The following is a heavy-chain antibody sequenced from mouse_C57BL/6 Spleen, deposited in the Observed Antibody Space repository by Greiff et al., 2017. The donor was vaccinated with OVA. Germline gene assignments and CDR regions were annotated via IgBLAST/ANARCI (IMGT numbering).Heavy chain of an antibody. CDR1: GYTFTSYW. V-gene: IGHV1-64*01. J-gene: IGHJ2*01. CDR3: ARSATYYSNYEGSYFDY. CDR2: IHPNSGST. Sequence: VQLQQPGAELVKPGASVKLSCKASGYTFTSYWMHWVKQRPGQGLEWIGMIHPNSGSTNYNEKFKSKATLTVDKSSSTAYMQLSSLTSEDSAVYYCARSATYYSNYEGSYFDYWGQGTTLTVSS. D-gene: IGHD2-5*01.